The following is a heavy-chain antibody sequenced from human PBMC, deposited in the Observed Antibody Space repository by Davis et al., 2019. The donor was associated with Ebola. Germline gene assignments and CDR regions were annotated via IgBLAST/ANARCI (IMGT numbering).Heavy chain of an antibody. CDR1: GDSISSSNW. V-gene: IGHV4-4*02. CDR2: IYNTRTT. J-gene: IGHJ4*02. Sequence: SETLSLTCAVSGDSISSSNWWSWVRQPPGKGLEWIGYIYNTRTTNYNPSLKSRVTISVDTSKNQFSLKLSSVTAADTAVYYCARDSPYGAAWFDYWGQGTLVTVSS. CDR3: ARDSPYGAAWFDY. D-gene: IGHD4-17*01.